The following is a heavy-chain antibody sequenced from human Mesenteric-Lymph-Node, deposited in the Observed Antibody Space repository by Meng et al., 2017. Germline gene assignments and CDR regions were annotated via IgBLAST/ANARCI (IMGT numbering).Heavy chain of an antibody. CDR2: IGHSGFT. J-gene: IGHJ5*02. D-gene: IGHD6-19*01. Sequence: LEQPGPCLGNPLAALPPTGSLPAGSFSTSGSYWGWIRPPPGKGLEWIGSIGHSGFTYYTPSLKSRVTVSIDTSRNQFSLWLTSVTAADTAVYYCVRSSGWVKTGFDPWGQGTLVTVSS. CDR3: VRSSGWVKTGFDP. V-gene: IGHV4-39*01. CDR1: AGSFSTSGSY.